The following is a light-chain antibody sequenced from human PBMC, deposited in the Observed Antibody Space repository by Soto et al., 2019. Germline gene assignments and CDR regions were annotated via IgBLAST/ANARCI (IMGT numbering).Light chain of an antibody. CDR2: DAS. Sequence: EIVLTQSPATLSLSPVERATLSCRASQSVSSYLAWYQQKPGQAPRLLIFDASSRATGIPARFSGSGFGTDYTLTISSLEPEDFAVYYCQQRSKWRTFGQGTKVDIK. CDR3: QQRSKWRT. CDR1: QSVSSY. J-gene: IGKJ1*01. V-gene: IGKV3-11*01.